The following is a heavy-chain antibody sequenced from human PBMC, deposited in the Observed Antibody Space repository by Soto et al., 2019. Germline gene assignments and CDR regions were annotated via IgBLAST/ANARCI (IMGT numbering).Heavy chain of an antibody. J-gene: IGHJ3*02. Sequence: ASVKVSCKASGGTFSSYAISWVRQAPGQGLEWMGGIIPIFGIANYAQKFQGRVTITADKSTSTAYMELSSLRSEDTAVYYCARSTKTGAFDIWGQGTMVTVSS. CDR2: IIPIFGIA. CDR3: ARSTKTGAFDI. V-gene: IGHV1-69*10. CDR1: GGTFSSYA.